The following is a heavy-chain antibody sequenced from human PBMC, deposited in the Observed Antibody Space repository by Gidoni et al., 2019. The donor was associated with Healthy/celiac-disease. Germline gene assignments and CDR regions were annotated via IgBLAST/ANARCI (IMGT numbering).Heavy chain of an antibody. CDR2: ISGSGGST. V-gene: IGHV3-23*04. CDR1: GFTFSSYA. Sequence: EVQLVESGGGLVQPGGSLRLSCAASGFTFSSYAMSWVRQAPGKGLGWVSAISGSGGSTYYADSVKGRFTISRDNSKNTLYLQMNSLRAEDTAVYYCASSFWSGYQLNDYWGQGTLVTVSS. D-gene: IGHD3-3*01. J-gene: IGHJ4*02. CDR3: ASSFWSGYQLNDY.